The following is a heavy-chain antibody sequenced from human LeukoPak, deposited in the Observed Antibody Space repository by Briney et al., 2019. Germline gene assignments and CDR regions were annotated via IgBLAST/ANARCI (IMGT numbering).Heavy chain of an antibody. Sequence: GGSLRLSCAASGFTFSSYAMSWVRQAPGKGLEWVLAISGSGGSTYYADSVKGRFTISRDNSKNTLYLQMNSLRAEDTAVYYCAKDLRAGRGIVGATTADYWGQGTLVTVSS. CDR3: AKDLRAGRGIVGATTADY. V-gene: IGHV3-23*01. D-gene: IGHD1-26*01. J-gene: IGHJ4*02. CDR2: ISGSGGST. CDR1: GFTFSSYA.